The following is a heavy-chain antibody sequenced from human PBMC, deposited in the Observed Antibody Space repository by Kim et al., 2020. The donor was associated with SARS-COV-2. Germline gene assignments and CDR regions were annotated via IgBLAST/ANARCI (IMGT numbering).Heavy chain of an antibody. J-gene: IGHJ4*02. D-gene: IGHD5-18*01. CDR2: TA. Sequence: TADYAQKFQGRVTITADESTSTAYMELSSLRSEDTAVYYCAKVSAMVMDYWGQGTLVTVSS. CDR3: AKVSAMVMDY. V-gene: IGHV1-69*01.